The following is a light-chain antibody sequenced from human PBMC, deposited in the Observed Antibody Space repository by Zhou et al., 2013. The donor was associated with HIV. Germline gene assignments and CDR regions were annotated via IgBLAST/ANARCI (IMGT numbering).Light chain of an antibody. CDR2: DAS. Sequence: DIQMTQSPSSLSASIGDRAIISCRTSHNIRSSLTWYQQKPGKTPKVLLYDASTLQTGVPSRFSGGGNRTNFTLTISNLQPEDFATYFCQQTYMTPLTFGGGTRLEIK. CDR3: QQTYMTPLT. J-gene: IGKJ4*01. V-gene: IGKV1-39*01. CDR1: HNIRSS.